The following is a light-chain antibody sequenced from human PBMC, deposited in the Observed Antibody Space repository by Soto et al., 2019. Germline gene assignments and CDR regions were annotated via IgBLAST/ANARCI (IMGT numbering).Light chain of an antibody. CDR1: SSNIGSNT. V-gene: IGLV1-44*01. Sequence: QSVLTQPPSASGTPGQRVTISCSGSSSNIGSNTVNWYQQLPGTAPTLLIYSNNQRPSGVPDRFSGSQSGTSASLAVNGRQSEDEADYYCAAWDDSLNGPLFGGGTKLTVL. J-gene: IGLJ3*02. CDR3: AAWDDSLNGPL. CDR2: SNN.